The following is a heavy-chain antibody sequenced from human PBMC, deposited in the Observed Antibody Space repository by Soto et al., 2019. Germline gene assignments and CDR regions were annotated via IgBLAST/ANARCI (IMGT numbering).Heavy chain of an antibody. Sequence: GGSLRLSCATSGFTFSDPYLSWVRQAPGMGLEWVSVIYNDGTTYYADSVKGRFTLSRDTSKNTLSLQMDSLRAEDTAVYYCVRPLPSGRNYGMDVWGQGTTVTVSS. CDR3: VRPLPSGRNYGMDV. CDR2: IYNDGTT. V-gene: IGHV3-53*01. D-gene: IGHD3-10*01. J-gene: IGHJ6*02. CDR1: GFTFSDPY.